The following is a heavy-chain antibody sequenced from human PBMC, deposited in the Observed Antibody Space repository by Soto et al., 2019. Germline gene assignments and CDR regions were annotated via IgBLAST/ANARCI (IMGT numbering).Heavy chain of an antibody. CDR3: ARSSSSDAFDI. V-gene: IGHV4-39*01. CDR1: GGSISSSSYY. CDR2: IYYSGST. D-gene: IGHD6-6*01. J-gene: IGHJ3*02. Sequence: QLQLQESGPGLVKPSETLSLTCTVSGGSISSSSYYWGWIRQPPGKGLEWIGSIYYSGSTYYNPSLKSRVTISVDTSKNQFSLKLRSVTAADTAVYYCARSSSSDAFDIWGQGTMVTVSS.